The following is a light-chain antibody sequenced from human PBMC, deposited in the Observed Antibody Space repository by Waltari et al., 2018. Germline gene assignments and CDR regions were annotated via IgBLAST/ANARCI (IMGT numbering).Light chain of an antibody. V-gene: IGLV3-21*03. J-gene: IGLJ2*01. CDR2: DDT. CDR1: NIRSQT. CDR3: QVWDSSGDHPV. Sequence: SYVLTQPPSVSVAPGKTAKISCAGQNIRSQTGPWYRQKAGQAPVLVIYDDTVRPPGIPDRISGSDTATLTIARVEAGDEADYFCQVWDSSGDHPVFGGGTRLTVL.